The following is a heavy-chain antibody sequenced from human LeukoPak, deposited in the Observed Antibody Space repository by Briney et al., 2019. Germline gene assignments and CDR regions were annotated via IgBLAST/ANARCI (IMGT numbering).Heavy chain of an antibody. Sequence: PGGSLRLSCATSGFTFSMSAMHWVRLAAGKGLDWVAVISFDGGNKFYADSVKGRFSISRDNSKNTLYLQMNSLGLDDTAVYFCARGRAGIAAAGFDYWGQGTLVTVCS. CDR2: ISFDGGNK. CDR1: GFTFSMSA. D-gene: IGHD6-13*01. J-gene: IGHJ4*02. V-gene: IGHV3-30-3*01. CDR3: ARGRAGIAAAGFDY.